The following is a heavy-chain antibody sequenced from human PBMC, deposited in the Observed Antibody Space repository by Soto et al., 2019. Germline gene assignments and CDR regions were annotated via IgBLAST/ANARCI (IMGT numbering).Heavy chain of an antibody. Sequence: QVQLQESALGLVKPSETLSLTSPVPGGPISSYSWRSIRQPQGKELDWIGYIYYTGSTNYNPSLKSRVTISVDTSKNQFSLYLSSVTAADTAVYYCARAFGSTMPSLIWGQGTLVTVSS. CDR2: IYYTGST. CDR1: GGPISSYS. D-gene: IGHD2-2*01. V-gene: IGHV4-59*01. CDR3: ARAFGSTMPSLI. J-gene: IGHJ4*02.